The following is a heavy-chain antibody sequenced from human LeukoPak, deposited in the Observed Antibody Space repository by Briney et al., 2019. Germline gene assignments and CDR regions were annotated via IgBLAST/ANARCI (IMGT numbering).Heavy chain of an antibody. J-gene: IGHJ4*02. CDR1: GGSISSSSYY. V-gene: IGHV4-39*01. D-gene: IGHD3-10*01. CDR2: IYYSGST. CDR3: ARLNGYYGSGSYRPLFDY. Sequence: SETLSLTCTVSGGSISSSSYYWGWIRQPPGKGLEWIGSIYYSGSTYYNPSLKSRVTISVDTSKNQFSLKLSSVTAADTAVYYCARLNGYYGSGSYRPLFDYWGQGTLVTVSS.